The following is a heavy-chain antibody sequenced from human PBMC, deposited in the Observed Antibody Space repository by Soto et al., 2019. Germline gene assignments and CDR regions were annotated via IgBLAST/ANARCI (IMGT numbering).Heavy chain of an antibody. CDR3: ARDSGDGSGTSVNHYLDD. D-gene: IGHD3-10*01. V-gene: IGHV3-7*01. CDR2: IKWDASEK. Sequence: GGSLRLSCAASGFTFGSYWMSWVRQAPGKGLEWLATIKWDASEKKYVDSVKGRFTMSRDNAKNSLYLQMDSLRAEDTAVYYCARDSGDGSGTSVNHYLDDWGHGTLVTFSS. J-gene: IGHJ4*01. CDR1: GFTFGSYW.